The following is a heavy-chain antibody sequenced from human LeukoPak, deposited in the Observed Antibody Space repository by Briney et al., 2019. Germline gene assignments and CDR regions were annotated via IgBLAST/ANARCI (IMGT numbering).Heavy chain of an antibody. V-gene: IGHV4-39*01. D-gene: IGHD5-18*01. J-gene: IGHJ4*02. CDR2: VCYSGST. Sequence: SETLSLTCTVSGGSISSSSYCWGWIRQPPGKGLEWIGSVCYSGSTYYNPSLKSRVTISVDTSKNQFSLKLSSVTAADMAVYYCARQYSGDSRSPFFDYWGQGTLVTVSS. CDR1: GGSISSSSYC. CDR3: ARQYSGDSRSPFFDY.